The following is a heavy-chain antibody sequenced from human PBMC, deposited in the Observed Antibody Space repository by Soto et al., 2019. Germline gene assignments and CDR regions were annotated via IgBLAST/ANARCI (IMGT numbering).Heavy chain of an antibody. Sequence: EVQLVESGGGLVQPGGSLRLSCAASGFTFSPFWMHWVRQVPGKGPVWVSRINSDGNSTSYADSVKGRLTISRDNAKNTLYLQMNSLRAEDTAVYYCARGSNHSAYWGQGTLVPVSS. CDR1: GFTFSPFW. J-gene: IGHJ4*02. D-gene: IGHD4-4*01. CDR2: INSDGNST. V-gene: IGHV3-74*01. CDR3: ARGSNHSAY.